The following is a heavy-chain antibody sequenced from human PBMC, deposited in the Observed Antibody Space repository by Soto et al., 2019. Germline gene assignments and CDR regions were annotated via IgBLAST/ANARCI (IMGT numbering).Heavy chain of an antibody. D-gene: IGHD3-10*01. CDR1: GYTFTSYY. CDR3: ARLLSYASGSFHLDY. V-gene: IGHV1-46*03. Sequence: QVQLVQSGAEVKKPGASVKVSCKASGYTFTSYYMHWVRQAPGQGLEWMGIINPSDGSTSYAQKFQDRVTMTRDTSTSTVYMELSSLRSEDTAMFYCARLLSYASGSFHLDYWGQGTLVTVYS. CDR2: INPSDGST. J-gene: IGHJ4*02.